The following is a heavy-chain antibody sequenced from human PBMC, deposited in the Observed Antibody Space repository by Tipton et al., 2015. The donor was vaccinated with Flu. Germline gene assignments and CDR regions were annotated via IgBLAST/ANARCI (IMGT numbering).Heavy chain of an antibody. D-gene: IGHD3-10*01. CDR3: ARLVIDHSGSGNYGMDV. CDR1: GYTFTNYD. Sequence: QLVQSGAEVRKPGASVKVSCKASGYTFTNYDINWVRQATGQGLEWMGWMSPNTGNTGYAQKFQGRVTMTRDTSISTAFMELSSLRSEDTAVYYCARLVIDHSGSGNYGMDVWGQGSSVTVSS. CDR2: MSPNTGNT. J-gene: IGHJ6*02. V-gene: IGHV1-8*01.